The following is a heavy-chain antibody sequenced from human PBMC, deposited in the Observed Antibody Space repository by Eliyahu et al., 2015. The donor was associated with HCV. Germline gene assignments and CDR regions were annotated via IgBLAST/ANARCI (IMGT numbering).Heavy chain of an antibody. CDR1: GFPFSDXY. D-gene: IGHD1-1*01. V-gene: IGHV3-72*01. CDR2: IRDEARSHTT. Sequence: EVQLVESGGGLVQPGGSLRLXCAASGFPFSDXYMAWVRQAPGKGLEWVGRIRDEARSHTTEYAASVKGRFTISRDDSKNSLYLQMNSLKTGDTAVYYCARGETGPTSPLLFDSWGQGTLVIVSS. J-gene: IGHJ4*02. CDR3: ARGETGPTSPLLFDS.